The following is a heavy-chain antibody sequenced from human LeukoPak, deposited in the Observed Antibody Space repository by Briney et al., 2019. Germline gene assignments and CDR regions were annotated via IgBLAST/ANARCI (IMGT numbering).Heavy chain of an antibody. CDR3: ARGARGIAAGPFDY. D-gene: IGHD6-13*01. Sequence: SETLSLTCTVSGGSISSYYWSWIRQPPGKGLEWIGYIYYSGYTNYNPSLKSRVTISVDTSKNQFSLKLSSVTAADTAVYYCARGARGIAAGPFDYWGQGTLVTVSS. CDR1: GGSISSYY. V-gene: IGHV4-59*01. J-gene: IGHJ4*02. CDR2: IYYSGYT.